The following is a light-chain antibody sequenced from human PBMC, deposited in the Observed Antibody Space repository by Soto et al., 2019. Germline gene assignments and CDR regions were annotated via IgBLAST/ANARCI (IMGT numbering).Light chain of an antibody. V-gene: IGKV3-20*01. Sequence: EIVLTQSPGTLSLSPGERATLSCRASQSFASNYLGWYQQKPGQAPRVLIFDASIRATGIPDRFSASGSGSDFTLTISRLEPDDFAVYYCHQYDSLPLTFGGGTKVDVK. CDR2: DAS. J-gene: IGKJ4*01. CDR1: QSFASNY. CDR3: HQYDSLPLT.